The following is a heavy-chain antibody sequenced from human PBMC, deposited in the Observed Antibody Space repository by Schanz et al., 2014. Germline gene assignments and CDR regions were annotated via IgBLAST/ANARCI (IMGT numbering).Heavy chain of an antibody. CDR2: IIPILGIA. D-gene: IGHD6-13*01. Sequence: QVQLVQSGAEVKKPGASVKVSCKASGYTFTSYSIHWVRQAPGPGLEWMGRIIPILGIATYAQKFQGRLTITADKSTSTAYMELSSLRSEDTAMYHCASSGPRSSSRWDFDYWSHGSLVAASS. V-gene: IGHV1-69*02. J-gene: IGHJ4*01. CDR1: GYTFTSYS. CDR3: ASSGPRSSSRWDFDY.